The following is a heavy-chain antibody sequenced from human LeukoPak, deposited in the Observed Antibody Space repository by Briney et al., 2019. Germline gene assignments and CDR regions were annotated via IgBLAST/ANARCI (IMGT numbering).Heavy chain of an antibody. CDR2: ISWNSGNI. Sequence: GGSLRLSCAASGFTFHDFAMHWVRQAPGKGLEWVSGISWNSGNIGYADSVKGRFTISRDNAKNSLYLQMSSLRAEDTALYYCARAIGGSYYVAFDYWGQGTLVTVSS. CDR3: ARAIGGSYYVAFDY. CDR1: GFTFHDFA. V-gene: IGHV3-9*01. J-gene: IGHJ4*02. D-gene: IGHD1-26*01.